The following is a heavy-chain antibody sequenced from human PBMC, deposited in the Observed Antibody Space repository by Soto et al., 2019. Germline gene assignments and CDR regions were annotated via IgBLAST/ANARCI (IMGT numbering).Heavy chain of an antibody. Sequence: QVQLVESGGGVVQPGRSLRLSCAASGFTFSSYGMHWVRQAPGKGLEWVAVIWYDGSNKYYADSVKGRFTISRDNSKNTLYLQMNSLRAEDTAVYYCARVPIGDSSGAPFDYWGQGTLVTVSS. J-gene: IGHJ4*02. CDR1: GFTFSSYG. CDR2: IWYDGSNK. CDR3: ARVPIGDSSGAPFDY. D-gene: IGHD3-22*01. V-gene: IGHV3-33*01.